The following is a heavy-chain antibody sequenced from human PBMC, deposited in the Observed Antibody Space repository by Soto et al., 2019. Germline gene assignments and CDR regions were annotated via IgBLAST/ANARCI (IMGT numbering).Heavy chain of an antibody. CDR2: IIPIFGTA. J-gene: IGHJ4*02. CDR3: ARVPYYYDSSGYSYYFDY. V-gene: IGHV1-69*06. D-gene: IGHD3-22*01. Sequence: SVKVSCKASGYTFTTYAMHWVRQAPGQRLEWMGGIIPIFGTANYAQKFQGRVTITADKSTSTAYMELSSLRSEDTAVYYCARVPYYYDSSGYSYYFDYWGQGTLVTVSS. CDR1: GYTFTTYA.